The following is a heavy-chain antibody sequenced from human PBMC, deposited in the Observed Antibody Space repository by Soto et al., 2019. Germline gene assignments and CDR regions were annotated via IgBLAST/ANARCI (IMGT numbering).Heavy chain of an antibody. CDR2: ISSSGSTI. V-gene: IGHV3-11*01. CDR3: ARDLSYSSGWYLFGY. J-gene: IGHJ4*02. D-gene: IGHD6-19*01. Sequence: KPGGSLRLSCAASGFTFSDYYMSWIRQAPGKGLEWVSYISSSGSTIYCADSVKGRFTISRDNAKNSLYLQMNSLRAEDTAVYYCARDLSYSSGWYLFGYWGQGTLVTVSS. CDR1: GFTFSDYY.